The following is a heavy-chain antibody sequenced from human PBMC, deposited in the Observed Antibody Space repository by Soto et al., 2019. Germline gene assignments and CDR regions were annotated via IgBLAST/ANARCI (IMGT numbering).Heavy chain of an antibody. CDR2: IWYDGSNK. Sequence: QVQLVESGGGVVQPGRSLRLSCAASGFTFSSYGMHWVRQAPGKGLEWVAVIWYDGSNKYYADSVKGRFTISRDNSKNTLYLQMNSLRAEDTAVYYCARSFWSGYYYYYMDVWGKGTTVTVSS. CDR1: GFTFSSYG. CDR3: ARSFWSGYYYYYMDV. J-gene: IGHJ6*03. V-gene: IGHV3-33*01. D-gene: IGHD3-3*01.